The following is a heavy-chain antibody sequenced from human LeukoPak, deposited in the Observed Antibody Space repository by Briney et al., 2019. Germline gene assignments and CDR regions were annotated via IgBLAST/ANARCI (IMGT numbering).Heavy chain of an antibody. V-gene: IGHV3-66*01. CDR2: IYSGGST. Sequence: GGSLRLSCAASEFSFGSNYMTWVRQAPGKGLEWVSLIYSGGSTYYSDSVKGRFTIFRDNSKNTLYLQMNSLRAEDTAVYYCARADSYYYYMDVWGKGTTVTVSS. CDR1: EFSFGSNY. CDR3: ARADSYYYYMDV. J-gene: IGHJ6*03.